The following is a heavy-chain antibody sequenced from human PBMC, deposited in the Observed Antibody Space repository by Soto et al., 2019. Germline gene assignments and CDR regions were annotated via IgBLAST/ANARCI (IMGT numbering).Heavy chain of an antibody. CDR2: INHSGST. V-gene: IGHV4-34*01. CDR3: ATATHTAMVPFDY. D-gene: IGHD5-18*01. J-gene: IGHJ4*02. Sequence: QVQLQQWGAGLLKPSETLSLTCAVYGGSFSGYYWSWIRQPPGKGLEWIGVINHSGSTNYNPSLKSRVTISVDTSKNQFSLKLSSVTAADTAVYYCATATHTAMVPFDYWGQGTLVTVSS. CDR1: GGSFSGYY.